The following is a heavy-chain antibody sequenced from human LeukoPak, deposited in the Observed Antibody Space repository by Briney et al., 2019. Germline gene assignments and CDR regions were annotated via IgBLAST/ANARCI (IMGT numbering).Heavy chain of an antibody. D-gene: IGHD3-3*01. CDR2: IKQDGSEK. Sequence: QSGGSLRLSCAAAGFTFSSYWMSWVRQAPGKGLEWVATIKQDGSEKYYVDSVKGRFTISRDNAKNSLYLQMNSLRAEDTAVYYCARDRSTDFWSGYYTNYFDYWGQGTLVTVSS. CDR1: GFTFSSYW. V-gene: IGHV3-7*01. J-gene: IGHJ4*02. CDR3: ARDRSTDFWSGYYTNYFDY.